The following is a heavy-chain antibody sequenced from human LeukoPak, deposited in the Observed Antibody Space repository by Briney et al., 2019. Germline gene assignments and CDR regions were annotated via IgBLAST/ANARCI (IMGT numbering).Heavy chain of an antibody. CDR3: AKRGVVIRAVIIVGFHKEAYYFDY. D-gene: IGHD3-10*01. V-gene: IGHV3-23*01. J-gene: IGHJ4*02. Sequence: GGSLRLSCAVSGITLSNYGMRWVRQAPGKGLEWVAGISDGGGSRNYAHSVKGRFPIYRDHPKNTLYLQINSLRAEDTAVYFCAKRGVVIRAVIIVGFHKEAYYFDYWGQGALVTVSS. CDR2: ISDGGGSR. CDR1: GITLSNYG.